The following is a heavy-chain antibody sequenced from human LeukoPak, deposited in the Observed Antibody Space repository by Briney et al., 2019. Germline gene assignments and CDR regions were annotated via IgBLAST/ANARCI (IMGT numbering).Heavy chain of an antibody. CDR3: ARWATSFDL. Sequence: PWGSLRLTCAASGFTLRSDAMSWLPQAPGMGVEWVANIMQDGRDKYYVDSVTGRFTIPRDNAKNSPYLQINSLRAEDTAVYYCARWATSFDLWGQGTLVTVSS. J-gene: IGHJ4*02. CDR1: GFTLRSDA. D-gene: IGHD6-6*01. CDR2: IMQDGRDK. V-gene: IGHV3-7*01.